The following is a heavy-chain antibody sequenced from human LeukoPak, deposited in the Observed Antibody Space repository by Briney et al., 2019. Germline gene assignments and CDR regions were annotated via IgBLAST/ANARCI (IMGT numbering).Heavy chain of an antibody. J-gene: IGHJ3*02. CDR3: ARGRSITLLRGVAMSDGFDI. V-gene: IGHV3-21*01. Sequence: GLSLRLSCTASGFTFTSYGLNWVRQAPGKRLEWGSFIDTSGYCIYYGDSLKGRVTISRDNAKNSLYLQMNGLRAEDTAVYYCARGRSITLLRGVAMSDGFDIWGQGAMVTVSS. CDR2: IDTSGYCI. CDR1: GFTFTSYG. D-gene: IGHD3-10*01.